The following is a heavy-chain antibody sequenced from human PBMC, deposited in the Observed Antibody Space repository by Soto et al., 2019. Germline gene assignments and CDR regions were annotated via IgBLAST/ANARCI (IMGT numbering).Heavy chain of an antibody. CDR2: ISGSGGST. J-gene: IGHJ4*02. Sequence: GGSLRLSCAASGFTFSSYAMSWVRQAPGKGLEWVSAISGSGGSTYYADSVKGRFTISRDNSKNTLYLQMNSLRAEDAAVYYCAKDSTKYCISTSCYSVDDRGQEPRVTVPS. CDR1: GFTFSSYA. V-gene: IGHV3-23*01. CDR3: AKDSTKYCISTSCYSVDD. D-gene: IGHD2-2*01.